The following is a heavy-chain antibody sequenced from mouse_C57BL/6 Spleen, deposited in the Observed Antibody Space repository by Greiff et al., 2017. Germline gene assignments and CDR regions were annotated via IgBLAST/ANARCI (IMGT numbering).Heavy chain of an antibody. CDR1: GFTFTDYY. CDR2: IRNKANGYTT. CDR3: ASSGRYDPFAY. Sequence: EVQLVESGGGLVQPGGSLSLSCAASGFTFTDYYMSWVRQPPGKALEWLGFIRNKANGYTTEYSASVKGRFTISRDNSQSILYLQMNALRAEDSATYYCASSGRYDPFAYWGQGTLVTVSA. V-gene: IGHV7-3*01. D-gene: IGHD2-3*01. J-gene: IGHJ3*01.